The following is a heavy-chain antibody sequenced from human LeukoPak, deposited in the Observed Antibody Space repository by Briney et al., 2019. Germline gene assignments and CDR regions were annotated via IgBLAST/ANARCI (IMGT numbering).Heavy chain of an antibody. CDR1: GFTFSTHR. J-gene: IGHJ6*02. Sequence: PGGSLRLSCAASGFTFSTHRMHWVRRAPGKGLEWVSSISGTSTYIHYADSVRGRFTISRDNAKNSLYLQMNSLRAEDTAVYYCARDRGFIGVFYNGIDVWGQGTTVTVSS. CDR2: ISGTSTYI. D-gene: IGHD3-10*01. CDR3: ARDRGFIGVFYNGIDV. V-gene: IGHV3-21*01.